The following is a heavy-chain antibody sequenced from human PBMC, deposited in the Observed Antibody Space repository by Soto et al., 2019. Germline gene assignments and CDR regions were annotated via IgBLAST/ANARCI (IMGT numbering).Heavy chain of an antibody. CDR2: IYPGDSDT. Sequence: GESLKISCKGSWYSFTSYWIGWVRQVPGKGLEWMGIIYPGDSDTRYSPSFQGQVTISADKSISTAYLQWSSLRASDTAMYYCARHEWAELKWLVRGMEVLGQRTTVNLSS. CDR1: WYSFTSYW. D-gene: IGHD6-19*01. V-gene: IGHV5-51*01. CDR3: ARHEWAELKWLVRGMEV. J-gene: IGHJ6*01.